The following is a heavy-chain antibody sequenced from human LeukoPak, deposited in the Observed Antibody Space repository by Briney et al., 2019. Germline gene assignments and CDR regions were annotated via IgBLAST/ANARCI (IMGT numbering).Heavy chain of an antibody. V-gene: IGHV4-39*07. Sequence: PSETLSLTCTVSGGSISSSSYYWGWIRQPPGKGLEWIGSIYYSGSTYYNPSLKSRVTISVDTSKNQFSLKLSSVTAADTAVYYRARSPYDSSGYYPHDAFDIWGQGTMVTVPS. CDR3: ARSPYDSSGYYPHDAFDI. J-gene: IGHJ3*02. CDR2: IYYSGST. CDR1: GGSISSSSYY. D-gene: IGHD3-22*01.